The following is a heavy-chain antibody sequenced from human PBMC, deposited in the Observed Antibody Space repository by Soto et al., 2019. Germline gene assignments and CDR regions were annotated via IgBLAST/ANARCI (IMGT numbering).Heavy chain of an antibody. J-gene: IGHJ4*02. CDR2: IRYDGSNA. V-gene: IGHV3-30-3*01. Sequence: GGSLRLSCAASGFTFRNHAMHWVRQAPGKGLEWVAIIRYDGSNAFYADAVMGRFTISRDNSKNMLYLEMNSLRVEDTALYYCARDGIGSVAFWGYLEYWGQGTLVTVSS. CDR1: GFTFRNHA. CDR3: ARDGIGSVAFWGYLEY. D-gene: IGHD3-16*01.